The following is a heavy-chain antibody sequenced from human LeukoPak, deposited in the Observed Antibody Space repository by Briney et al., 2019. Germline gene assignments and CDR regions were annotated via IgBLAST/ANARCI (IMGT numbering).Heavy chain of an antibody. CDR3: ARGAAAMETDAFDI. CDR2: IYYSGST. J-gene: IGHJ3*02. D-gene: IGHD5-18*01. V-gene: IGHV4-39*07. Sequence: SETLSLTCTVSGGSTSSSSYYWGWIRQPPGKGLEWIGSIYYSGSTCYNPSLESRVTISVDTSKNQFSLKLSSVTAADTAVYYCARGAAAMETDAFDIWGQGTMVTVSS. CDR1: GGSTSSSSYY.